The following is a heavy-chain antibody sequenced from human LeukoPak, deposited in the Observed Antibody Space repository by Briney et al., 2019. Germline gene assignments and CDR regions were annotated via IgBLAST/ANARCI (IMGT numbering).Heavy chain of an antibody. CDR2: INQDASEK. D-gene: IGHD2-2*01. CDR3: ARGRRVPAAMGNWFDP. Sequence: PGGSLRLSCTASGFTFSSYWMSWVRQAPGEGLEWAANINQDASEKYYVDSVKGRFTISRDNAKNSLYLQMNSLRAEDTAVYYCARGRRVPAAMGNWFDPWGQGTLVTVSS. V-gene: IGHV3-7*01. J-gene: IGHJ5*02. CDR1: GFTFSSYW.